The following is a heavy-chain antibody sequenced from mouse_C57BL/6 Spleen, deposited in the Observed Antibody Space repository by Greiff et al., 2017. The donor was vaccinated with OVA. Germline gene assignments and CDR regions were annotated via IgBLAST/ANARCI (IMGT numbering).Heavy chain of an antibody. J-gene: IGHJ3*01. CDR2: ISDGGRYT. V-gene: IGHV5-4*03. CDR3: ARALDSSGPFAY. D-gene: IGHD3-2*02. Sequence: EVKLVESGGGLVKPGGSLKLSCAASGFTFSSYAMSWVRQTPEKRLEWVATISDGGRYTYYPDNVKGRFTISRDNAKNNLYLQMSHLKSEDTAMYYCARALDSSGPFAYWGQGTLVTVSA. CDR1: GFTFSSYA.